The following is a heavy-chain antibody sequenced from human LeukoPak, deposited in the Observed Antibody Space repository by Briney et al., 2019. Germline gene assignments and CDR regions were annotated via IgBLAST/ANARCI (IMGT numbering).Heavy chain of an antibody. J-gene: IGHJ5*02. D-gene: IGHD5-12*01. CDR2: ISPGGSP. Sequence: GGSLRLSCAASGFTSSSNAMGWVRQAPGMGLEWVSAISPGGSPYYADSVKGRFTISRDNSKNTLYLQMNSLRAEDTAVYYCVKRELYIVATTWGQGTLVTVSS. CDR3: VKRELYIVATT. CDR1: GFTSSSNA. V-gene: IGHV3-23*01.